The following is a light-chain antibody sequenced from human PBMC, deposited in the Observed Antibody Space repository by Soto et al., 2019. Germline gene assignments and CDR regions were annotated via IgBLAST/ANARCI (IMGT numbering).Light chain of an antibody. J-gene: IGKJ2*01. CDR3: QQSESTPPT. CDR2: WAS. V-gene: IGKV4-1*01. CDR1: QSVLYSSNNKNY. Sequence: DIVMTQSPDSLAVSLGERATINCKSSQSVLYSSNNKNYLAWYQQRPGQPPKLLIYWASTRESGVPDRFSGSGSGTDFTLTITRLQAEDVAVYYCQQSESTPPTFGQGTKLEIK.